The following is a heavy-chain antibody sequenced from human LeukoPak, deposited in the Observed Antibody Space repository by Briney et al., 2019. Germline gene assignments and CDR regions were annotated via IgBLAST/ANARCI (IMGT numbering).Heavy chain of an antibody. V-gene: IGHV4-39*01. CDR2: IHYSGNT. CDR3: ARVYLPTGTKFNY. Sequence: SETLSLTCTVSGGSISGTGYYWGWIRQPPGKGLEWIGSIHYSGNTYYNPSLKSRVTVSVDTSKNEVSLRLSSVTAADTAVYYCARVYLPTGTKFNYWGQGTLVTVSS. CDR1: GGSISGTGYY. J-gene: IGHJ4*02. D-gene: IGHD1-1*01.